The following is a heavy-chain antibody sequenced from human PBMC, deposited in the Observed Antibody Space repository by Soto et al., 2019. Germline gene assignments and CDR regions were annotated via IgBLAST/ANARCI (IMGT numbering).Heavy chain of an antibody. V-gene: IGHV1-18*01. D-gene: IGHD6-19*01. CDR2: ISAYNGNT. CDR1: GYTFTSYG. Sequence: GASVKVSCKASGYTFTSYGISWVRQAPGQGLEWMRRISAYNGNTNYAQKHQGRVTMTTDTSTSTAYMELRSLRSDDTAVYYCARDRKYSSGWDFDYWGQGTLVTVSS. CDR3: ARDRKYSSGWDFDY. J-gene: IGHJ4*02.